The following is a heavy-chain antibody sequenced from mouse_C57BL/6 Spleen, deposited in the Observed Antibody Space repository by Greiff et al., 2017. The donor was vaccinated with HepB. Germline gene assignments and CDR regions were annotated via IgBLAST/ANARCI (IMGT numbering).Heavy chain of an antibody. CDR3: ARRGGYYGFAY. Sequence: QVHVKQPGAELVKPGASVKMSCKASGYTFTSYWITWVKQRPGQGLEWIGDIYPGSGSTNYNEKFKSKATLTVDTSSSTAYMQLSSLTSEDSAVYYCARRGGYYGFAYWGQGTLVTVSA. D-gene: IGHD2-3*01. J-gene: IGHJ3*01. CDR2: IYPGSGST. V-gene: IGHV1-55*01. CDR1: GYTFTSYW.